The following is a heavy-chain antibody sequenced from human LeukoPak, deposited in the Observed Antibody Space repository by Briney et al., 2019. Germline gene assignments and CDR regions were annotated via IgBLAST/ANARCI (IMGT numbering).Heavy chain of an antibody. CDR3: ARDSSGYHEKLNYYYYYMDV. Sequence: ASVKVSCKASGYTFTGYYMHWVRQAPGQGLEWMGWINPNSGGTNYAQKFQGRVTMTRDTSISTAYMELSRLRSDDTAVYYCARDSSGYHEKLNYYYYYMDVWGKGTTVTVSS. V-gene: IGHV1-2*02. D-gene: IGHD3-22*01. CDR2: INPNSGGT. J-gene: IGHJ6*03. CDR1: GYTFTGYY.